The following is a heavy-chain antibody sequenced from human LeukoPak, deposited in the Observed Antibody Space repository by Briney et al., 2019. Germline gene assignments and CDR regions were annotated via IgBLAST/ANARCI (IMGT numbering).Heavy chain of an antibody. V-gene: IGHV3-23*01. CDR3: AKETTVTAYYYYYGMDV. J-gene: IGHJ6*02. D-gene: IGHD4-17*01. CDR1: GFTFSSYA. Sequence: GGSLRLSCAASGFTFSSYAISWVRQAPGKGLEWVSAISGSGGSTYYADSVKGRFTISRDNSKNTLYLQMNSLRAEDTAVYYCAKETTVTAYYYYYGMDVWGQGTTVTVSS. CDR2: ISGSGGST.